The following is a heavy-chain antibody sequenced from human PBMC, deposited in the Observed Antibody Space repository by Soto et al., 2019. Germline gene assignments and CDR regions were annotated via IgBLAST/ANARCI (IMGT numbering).Heavy chain of an antibody. V-gene: IGHV3-23*01. CDR1: GFTFSSYA. CDR3: ALRSSSAPFEN. J-gene: IGHJ4*02. Sequence: EVQLLESGGGLVQPGESLRLSCAASGFTFSSYAMSWVRQAPGRGLEWVSVISGSDDSTYYADSVKGRFTISRANSNNTLYLQMNRPRAESRAVYYCALRSSSAPFENGGRGPLVTAS. D-gene: IGHD6-6*01. CDR2: ISGSDDST.